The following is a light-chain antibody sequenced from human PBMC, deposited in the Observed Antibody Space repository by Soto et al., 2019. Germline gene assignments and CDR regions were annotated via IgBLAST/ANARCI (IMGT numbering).Light chain of an antibody. Sequence: EIVLTQSPGTLSLSPGERVTLSCRASQSITSSYLAWYQQKPGQAPRLLIYGASSRATGIPDMFSGSGSGTDFTLTISRLEPEDFAVYYCQQYGSSPPTFGQGTKVDIK. CDR1: QSITSSY. V-gene: IGKV3-20*01. J-gene: IGKJ1*01. CDR2: GAS. CDR3: QQYGSSPPT.